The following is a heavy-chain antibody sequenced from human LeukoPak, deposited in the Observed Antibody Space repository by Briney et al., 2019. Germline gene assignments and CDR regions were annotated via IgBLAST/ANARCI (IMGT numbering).Heavy chain of an antibody. D-gene: IGHD6-19*01. CDR2: ISAYNGNT. CDR3: ARDLYSSGWYPPEFDP. Sequence: ASVKVSCKASGYTFTSYGISWVRQAPGQGLEWMGWISAYNGNTNYAQKLQGRVTMTTGTSTSTAYMELRSLRSDDTAVYYCARDLYSSGWYPPEFDPWGQGTLVTVSS. CDR1: GYTFTSYG. J-gene: IGHJ5*02. V-gene: IGHV1-18*01.